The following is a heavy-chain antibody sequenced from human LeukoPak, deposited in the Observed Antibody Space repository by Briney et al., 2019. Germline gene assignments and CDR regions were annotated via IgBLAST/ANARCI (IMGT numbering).Heavy chain of an antibody. CDR2: INPNSGGT. D-gene: IGHD3-10*01. CDR3: ARDAVVLLWFGELKNGMDV. J-gene: IGHJ6*02. V-gene: IGHV1-2*02. CDR1: GGTFSSYA. Sequence: AASVKVSCKASGGTFSSYAISWVRQAPGQGLEWMGWINPNSGGTNYAQKFQGRVTMTRDTSISTAYMELSRLRSDDTAVYYCARDAVVLLWFGELKNGMDVWGQGTTVTVSS.